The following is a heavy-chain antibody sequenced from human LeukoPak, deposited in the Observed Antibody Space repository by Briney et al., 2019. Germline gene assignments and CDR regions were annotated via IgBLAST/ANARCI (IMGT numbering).Heavy chain of an antibody. CDR2: IIPIFGTA. CDR3: ARDRTRRWLQQDGFDI. J-gene: IGHJ3*02. CDR1: GGTFSSYA. Sequence: SVKVSCKASGGTFSSYAIVWVRQAPGQGLEWMGGIIPIFGTADYAQKSQGRVTITADKSTSTAYMDLSSLRSEDTAVYYCARDRTRRWLQQDGFDIWGQGTMVTVSS. V-gene: IGHV1-69*06. D-gene: IGHD5-24*01.